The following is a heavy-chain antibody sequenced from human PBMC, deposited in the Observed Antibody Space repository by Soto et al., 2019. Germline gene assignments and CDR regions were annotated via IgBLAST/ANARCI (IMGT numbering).Heavy chain of an antibody. CDR3: ARPGFFGEFYFGY. D-gene: IGHD3-10*01. CDR2: INPVGGGT. CDR1: GYTFSHYY. J-gene: IGHJ4*02. V-gene: IGHV1-46*01. Sequence: QVHLVQYGAEVKKPGASVKVSCKASGYTFSHYYIHWVRQAPGQGLEWMGMINPVGGGTTYSQKFQGEVTMTTDTSTATVYMELSSLKSDDTAVYYCARPGFFGEFYFGYWGQGTLVTVS.